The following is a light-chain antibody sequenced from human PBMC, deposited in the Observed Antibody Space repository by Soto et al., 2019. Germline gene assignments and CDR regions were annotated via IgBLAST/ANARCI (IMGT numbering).Light chain of an antibody. Sequence: TLSASVGDRVTITCRASQPINSWLAWFQQKPGKAPQLLIHDASSLESGVPPRFSGIGFGTDFTLTITNLQPEDVSTYYCQQYKTSPFTFGQGTKLEIK. CDR1: QPINSW. J-gene: IGKJ2*01. CDR2: DAS. CDR3: QQYKTSPFT. V-gene: IGKV1-5*01.